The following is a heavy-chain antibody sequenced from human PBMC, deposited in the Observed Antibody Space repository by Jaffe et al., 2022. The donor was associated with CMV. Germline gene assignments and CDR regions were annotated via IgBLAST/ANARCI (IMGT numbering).Heavy chain of an antibody. Sequence: QITLKESGPTLVKPTQTLTLTCTFSGFSLSTSGVGVGWIRQPPGKALEWLALIYWNDDKRYSPSLKSRLTITKDTSKNQVVLTMTNMDPVDTATYYCAHRLVWNYGSWFDPWGQGTLVTVSS. CDR2: IYWNDDK. V-gene: IGHV2-5*01. J-gene: IGHJ5*02. D-gene: IGHD1-7*01. CDR3: AHRLVWNYGSWFDP. CDR1: GFSLSTSGVG.